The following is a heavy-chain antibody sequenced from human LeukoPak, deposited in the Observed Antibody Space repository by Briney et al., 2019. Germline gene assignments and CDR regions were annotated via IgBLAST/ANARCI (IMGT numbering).Heavy chain of an antibody. D-gene: IGHD3-22*01. CDR1: GFTFSSYP. V-gene: IGHV3-64D*06. CDR3: VKEISGYYAY. CDR2: ISSNGGST. J-gene: IGHJ4*02. Sequence: PGGSLRLSCSASGFTFSSYPMHWVRQAPGKGLEYVSAISSNGGSTYYADSVQGRFTISRDNSKSTLSLQMSSLRAEDTAVYYCVKEISGYYAYWGQGTLVTVSS.